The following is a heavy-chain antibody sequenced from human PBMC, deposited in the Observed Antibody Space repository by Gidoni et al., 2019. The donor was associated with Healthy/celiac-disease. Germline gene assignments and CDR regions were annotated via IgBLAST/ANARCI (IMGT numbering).Heavy chain of an antibody. D-gene: IGHD6-13*01. J-gene: IGHJ4*02. CDR2: INHSGRT. V-gene: IGHV4-34*01. CDR3: ARRSAQLTRPMSVEY. Sequence: QVQLQQWGAGLLKPSETLSLTCAVYGGSFSGYYWSWIRQPPGKGLEWIGEINHSGRTNYNPSLKSRVTISVDTSKNQFSLKLSSVTAADTAVYYWARRSAQLTRPMSVEYWGQGTLVTVSA. CDR1: GGSFSGYY.